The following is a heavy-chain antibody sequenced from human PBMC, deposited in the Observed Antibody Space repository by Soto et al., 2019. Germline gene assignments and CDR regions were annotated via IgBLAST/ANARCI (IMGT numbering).Heavy chain of an antibody. Sequence: LSLTCTVSGGSISSGGPYWSWIRLHPEKGLEWIGYKYYIGTTYYNPSLKSRVSISLDTSQNQFFLNLTSVTAADTAVYFCARVIPYGSGWEFDYWGQGAQVTVSS. CDR2: KYYIGTT. CDR1: GGSISSGGPY. J-gene: IGHJ4*02. CDR3: ARVIPYGSGWEFDY. V-gene: IGHV4-31*03. D-gene: IGHD6-19*01.